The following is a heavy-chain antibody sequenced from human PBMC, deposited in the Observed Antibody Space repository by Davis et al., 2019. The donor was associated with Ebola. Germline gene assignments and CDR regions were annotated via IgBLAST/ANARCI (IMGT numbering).Heavy chain of an antibody. Sequence: PGGSLRPSCEGPGFSFSNSDMNWVRQAPGKGLEWVSNINGGGEATYYADSVKGRFPISRDNSKNTLYLQMDSLRIEDTAQYYCAGDLNWESGSWGQGTLVSVSS. CDR3: AGDLNWESGS. CDR2: INGGGEAT. V-gene: IGHV3-23*01. D-gene: IGHD1-1*01. CDR1: GFSFSNSD. J-gene: IGHJ5*02.